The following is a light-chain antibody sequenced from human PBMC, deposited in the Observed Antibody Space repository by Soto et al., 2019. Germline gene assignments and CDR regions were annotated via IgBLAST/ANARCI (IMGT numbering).Light chain of an antibody. J-gene: IGKJ1*01. CDR3: QHSLSFPWT. V-gene: IGKV1-12*02. Sequence: DIQMTQSPSSVSASVGDRVTITCRASQGISNWLAWYQQKPGKAPELLIYAASSLQAAVPSRFSGSGSGTDFTLTITSLQPEDFATYYCQHSLSFPWTFGQGTKVEIK. CDR1: QGISNW. CDR2: AAS.